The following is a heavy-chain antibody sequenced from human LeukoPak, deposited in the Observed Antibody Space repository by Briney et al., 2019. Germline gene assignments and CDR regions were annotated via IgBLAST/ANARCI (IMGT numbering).Heavy chain of an antibody. V-gene: IGHV3-23*01. D-gene: IGHD6-13*01. CDR3: AKEWRYSSSWYQYYFDY. Sequence: GGSLTLSCAASGFTFSSYATSWVRQAPGKGLEWVSATSGSGDSTYYADSVKGRFTTSRDNSKNTLYLQMNSLRAEDTAVYYCAKEWRYSSSWYQYYFDYWGQGTLVTVSS. CDR1: GFTFSSYA. CDR2: TSGSGDST. J-gene: IGHJ4*02.